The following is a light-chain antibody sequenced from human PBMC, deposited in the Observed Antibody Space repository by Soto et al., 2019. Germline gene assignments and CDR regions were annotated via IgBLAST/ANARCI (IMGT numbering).Light chain of an antibody. CDR1: QTINIY. J-gene: IGKJ2*03. V-gene: IGKV1-39*01. CDR3: QQIYSTPYS. Sequence: DIQMTQSPSSLSASVGDRVSITCRASQTINIYLNWYQHKPGEAPKLLIFGAANLQGGVPSRFSGSGSGTDFTLTIRSLQPEDFANYYCQQIYSTPYSFGQGTKLNIK. CDR2: GAA.